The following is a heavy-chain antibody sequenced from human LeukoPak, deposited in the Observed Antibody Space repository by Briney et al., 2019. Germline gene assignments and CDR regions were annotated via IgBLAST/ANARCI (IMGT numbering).Heavy chain of an antibody. J-gene: IGHJ4*02. Sequence: GESLKISCKGSGYSFTNYWLGWVRQMPGKGLELMGIIYPGDSDTRYSPSFQGQVTISADKSISTAYLQWSSLKASDTAIYYCARLFILNSEGLYYFDYWGQGTLVTVSS. CDR3: ARLFILNSEGLYYFDY. D-gene: IGHD4-23*01. V-gene: IGHV5-51*01. CDR1: GYSFTNYW. CDR2: IYPGDSDT.